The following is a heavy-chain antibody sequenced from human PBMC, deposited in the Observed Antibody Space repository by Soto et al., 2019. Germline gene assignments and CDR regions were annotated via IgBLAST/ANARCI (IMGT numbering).Heavy chain of an antibody. Sequence: QVQLQESGPGLVKPSQTLSLTCTVSGGSFSSGYYFWTWIRQLPGKGLEWIGYISYSGSTQYNPSLQSRVTMSVDTSENQFSLKLSCVTAADTAVYYCARESDWPRGYFESWGQGAQVIVSS. J-gene: IGHJ4*02. CDR2: ISYSGST. CDR3: ARESDWPRGYFES. CDR1: GGSFSSGYYF. D-gene: IGHD3-9*01. V-gene: IGHV4-31*03.